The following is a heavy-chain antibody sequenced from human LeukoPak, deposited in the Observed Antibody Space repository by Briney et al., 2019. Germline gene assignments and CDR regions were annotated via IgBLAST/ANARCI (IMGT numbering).Heavy chain of an antibody. V-gene: IGHV4-4*02. CDR1: GGSVINTNW. CDR2: VHLDGRT. J-gene: IGHJ5*02. D-gene: IGHD2-2*01. Sequence: PSGTLSLTCGVSGGSVINTNWWTWVRQPPGKGLEWIGEVHLDGRTNYNPSLESRLTMSVDVSENQVSLKLTSVTAADTAVYYCASSVRKVPAAPGGGYNWFDPWGQGTLVTVSS. CDR3: ASSVRKVPAAPGGGYNWFDP.